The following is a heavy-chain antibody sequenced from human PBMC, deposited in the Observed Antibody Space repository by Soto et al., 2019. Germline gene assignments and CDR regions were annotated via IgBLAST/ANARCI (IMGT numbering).Heavy chain of an antibody. D-gene: IGHD3-16*01. J-gene: IGHJ6*02. CDR1: GYTFTSYG. Sequence: QVQLVQSGAEVKKPGASVKVSCKASGYTFTSYGISWVRQAPGQGLEWMGWISAYNGNTNYAQKLQGRVTMTTDTSTSTAYMELRSLRSDDTAVYYCARDPYDYVWGTYGMDVWGQGNTVTVSS. CDR3: ARDPYDYVWGTYGMDV. CDR2: ISAYNGNT. V-gene: IGHV1-18*01.